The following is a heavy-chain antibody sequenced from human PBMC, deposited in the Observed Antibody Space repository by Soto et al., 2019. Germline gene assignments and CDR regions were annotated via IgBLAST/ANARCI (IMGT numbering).Heavy chain of an antibody. CDR2: IKQDGSEK. CDR3: ARGRGCSTGCHNFDY. V-gene: IGHV3-7*01. Sequence: EVQLVESGGGLVQPGGSLRLSCAASGFTFSSSWMSWVRQAPGKGLEWVANIKQDGSEKYYVDSVKGRFTISRDNAKNSLYLQMNSLRAEDTAVYYCARGRGCSTGCHNFDYWGQGTLVTVSS. D-gene: IGHD2-2*01. CDR1: GFTFSSSW. J-gene: IGHJ4*02.